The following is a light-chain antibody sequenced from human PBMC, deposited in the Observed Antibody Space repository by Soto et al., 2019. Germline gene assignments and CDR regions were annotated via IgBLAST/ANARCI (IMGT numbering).Light chain of an antibody. J-gene: IGLJ1*01. V-gene: IGLV2-14*01. Sequence: QSVLTRPASVSGSPGQSITISCTGTSSDVGDYPYVSWYQQHPGEVPKLIIYEVTNRPSGVTSHFSGSKSENTASLTISGLQAEDEADYYCSSYSATNTLVFGGGTKVTVL. CDR1: SSDVGDYPY. CDR2: EVT. CDR3: SSYSATNTLV.